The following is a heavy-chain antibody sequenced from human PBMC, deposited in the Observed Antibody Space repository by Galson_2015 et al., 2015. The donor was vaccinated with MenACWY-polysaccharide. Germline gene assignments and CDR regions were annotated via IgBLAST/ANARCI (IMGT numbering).Heavy chain of an antibody. CDR3: ARSYCSRTSCNGMDV. CDR2: ISSDGSRK. Sequence: SLRLSCAASGFTLSNYWMHWVRQAPGKGLVWVSRISSDGSRKTYADSVKGRFTISRDNAKNTLYLQMNSLRAEDTAIYYCARSYCSRTSCNGMDVWGQGTTVTVSS. V-gene: IGHV3-74*01. J-gene: IGHJ6*02. D-gene: IGHD2-2*01. CDR1: GFTLSNYW.